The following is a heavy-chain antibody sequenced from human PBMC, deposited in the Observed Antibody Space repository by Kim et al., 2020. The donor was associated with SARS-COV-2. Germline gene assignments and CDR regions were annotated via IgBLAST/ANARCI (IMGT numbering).Heavy chain of an antibody. CDR2: IYYSGST. Sequence: SETLSLTCTVSGGSISSGGYYWSWIRQHPGKGLEWIGYIYYSGSTYYNPSLKSRVTISVDTSKNQFSLKLSSVTAADTAVYYCARVSGRIAAAGVAAIYFQHWGQGTLVTVSS. CDR3: ARVSGRIAAAGVAAIYFQH. V-gene: IGHV4-31*03. D-gene: IGHD6-13*01. J-gene: IGHJ1*01. CDR1: GGSISSGGYY.